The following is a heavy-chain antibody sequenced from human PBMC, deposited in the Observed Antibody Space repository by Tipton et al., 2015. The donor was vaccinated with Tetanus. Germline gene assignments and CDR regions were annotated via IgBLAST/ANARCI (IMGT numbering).Heavy chain of an antibody. D-gene: IGHD6-13*01. V-gene: IGHV4-39*01. CDR3: ARSEQQLVRGHYYYYYMDV. Sequence: TLSLTCTVSGASSTSGDYYWAWIRQPPGKGPEWIGSIYYTGSTYYNPSLKSRVTISEDTSKNQFSLKLSSVTAADTAVYYCARSEQQLVRGHYYYYYMDVWGKGTTVTVSS. CDR2: IYYTGST. J-gene: IGHJ6*03. CDR1: GASSTSGDYY.